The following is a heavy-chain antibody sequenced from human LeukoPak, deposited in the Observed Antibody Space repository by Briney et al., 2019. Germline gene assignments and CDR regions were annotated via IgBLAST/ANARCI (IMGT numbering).Heavy chain of an antibody. CDR3: ARDGLYNWNDLYFDY. V-gene: IGHV1-46*01. D-gene: IGHD1-20*01. CDR1: GYTFTSYY. Sequence: ASVKVSCKASGYTFTSYYMHWVRQAPGQGLEWMGLINPSGGSTSYAQKFQGRVTMTRDTSTSTVYMELSSLRSEDTAVYYCARDGLYNWNDLYFDYWGQGTLVTVSS. CDR2: INPSGGST. J-gene: IGHJ4*02.